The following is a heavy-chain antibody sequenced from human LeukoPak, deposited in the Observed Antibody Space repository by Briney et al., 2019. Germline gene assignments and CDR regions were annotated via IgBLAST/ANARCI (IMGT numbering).Heavy chain of an antibody. Sequence: SQTLSLTCTVSGGSISSGSYYWSWIRQPAGKGPEWIGRIYTSGSTNYNPSLKSRVTISVDTSKNQFSLKLSSVTAADTAVYYCASYKGKDAFDIWGQGTMVTVSS. CDR2: IYTSGST. CDR1: GGSISSGSYY. D-gene: IGHD3-10*01. V-gene: IGHV4-61*02. J-gene: IGHJ3*02. CDR3: ASYKGKDAFDI.